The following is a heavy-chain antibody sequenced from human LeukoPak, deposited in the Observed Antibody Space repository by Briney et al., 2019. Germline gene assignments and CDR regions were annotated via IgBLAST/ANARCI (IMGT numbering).Heavy chain of an antibody. D-gene: IGHD3-16*01. V-gene: IGHV4-59*11. CDR3: ARQTFTFGGLKILDS. CDR1: GGSISGHF. CDR2: IYYSGTT. J-gene: IGHJ4*02. Sequence: SETLSLTCTVSGGSISGHFWSWIRQPPGKGLEWIGFIYYSGTTNYNPSLEGRVTISLDTSKNQFSLKLSSVTAADAAIYYCARQTFTFGGLKILDSWGQVTLITVTS.